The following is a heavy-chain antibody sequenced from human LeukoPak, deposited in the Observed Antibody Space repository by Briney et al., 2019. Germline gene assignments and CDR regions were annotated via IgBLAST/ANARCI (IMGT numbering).Heavy chain of an antibody. J-gene: IGHJ3*02. CDR1: GFTFSSYW. Sequence: GGSLRLSCAASGFTFSSYWMSWVRQAPGKGLEWVANIKQDGSEKYYVDSVKGRFTISRDNAKNSLYLQMNSLRAEDTAVYYCARAGYIVVVPAAPRGAFDIWGQGTMVTVSS. CDR3: ARAGYIVVVPAAPRGAFDI. CDR2: IKQDGSEK. V-gene: IGHV3-7*01. D-gene: IGHD2-2*01.